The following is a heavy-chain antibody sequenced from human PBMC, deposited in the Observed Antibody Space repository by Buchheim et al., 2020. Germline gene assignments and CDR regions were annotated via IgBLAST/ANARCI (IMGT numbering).Heavy chain of an antibody. CDR1: GFIFSDYE. Sequence: EVQLVESGGGLVQPGGSLRLSCSVSGFIFSDYEINWVRQAPGKGLEWISYISSSGDTLFYADSVRGRFTISRDDAKNSVSLQMDSLRAEDTAVYYCARENWATGCSVSNCLSLDYWGQGTL. J-gene: IGHJ4*02. V-gene: IGHV3-48*03. CDR2: ISSSGDTL. CDR3: ARENWATGCSVSNCLSLDY. D-gene: IGHD2-2*01.